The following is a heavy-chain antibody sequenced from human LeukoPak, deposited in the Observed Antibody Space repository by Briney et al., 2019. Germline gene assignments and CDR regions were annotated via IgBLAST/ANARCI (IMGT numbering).Heavy chain of an antibody. CDR1: GYTFSSYT. Sequence: ASVKVSCKASGYTFSSYTMNWMRQAPGQGLEWMGWINTNTGNPTYAQDYTGRFVFSLDTSVSTTYLQISRLKAEDTAVYYCASGPSYSGNNEYLDSWGQGTLVTVSS. CDR2: INTNTGNP. J-gene: IGHJ4*02. CDR3: ASGPSYSGNNEYLDS. V-gene: IGHV7-4-1*02. D-gene: IGHD1-26*01.